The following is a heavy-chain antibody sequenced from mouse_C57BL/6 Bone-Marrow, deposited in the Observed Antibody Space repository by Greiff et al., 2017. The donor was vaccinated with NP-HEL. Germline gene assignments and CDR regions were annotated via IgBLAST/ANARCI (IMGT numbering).Heavy chain of an antibody. Sequence: VQVVESGPGLVQPSQSLSITCTVSGFSLTSYGVHWVRQSPGKGLEWLGVIWSGGSTDYNAAFISRLSISKDNSKSQVFFKMNSLQADDTAIYYCARGDYSNLWYFDVWGTGTTVTVSS. J-gene: IGHJ1*03. CDR1: GFSLTSYG. V-gene: IGHV2-2*01. D-gene: IGHD2-5*01. CDR2: IWSGGST. CDR3: ARGDYSNLWYFDV.